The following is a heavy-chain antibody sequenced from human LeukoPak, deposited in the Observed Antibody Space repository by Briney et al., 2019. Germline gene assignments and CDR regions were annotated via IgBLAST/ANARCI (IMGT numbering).Heavy chain of an antibody. J-gene: IGHJ4*02. V-gene: IGHV3-23*01. CDR3: AKDGMYSSSSSYYFDY. CDR2: ISVSGNT. CDR1: GFTLSSYA. Sequence: PGGSLRLSCAASGFTLSSYAMSWVRQGPGKGLEWVSAISVSGNTYHADSVKGRFTISRDSSKNTLYLQMNSLRAEDTALYYCAKDGMYSSSSSYYFDYWGPGTLVTVSS. D-gene: IGHD6-6*01.